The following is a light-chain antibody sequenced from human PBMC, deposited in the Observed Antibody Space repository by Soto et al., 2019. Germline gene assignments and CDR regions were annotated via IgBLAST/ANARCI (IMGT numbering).Light chain of an antibody. CDR3: QSDDSSNHVV. J-gene: IGLJ2*01. CDR1: SSDVGGYNY. Sequence: QSALTQPRSVSGSPGQSVTISCTGTSSDVGGYNYVSWYQQHPGKAPKLMIYDVSKRPSGVPDRFSGSKSGNTASLTISGLKTEDEADYYCQSDDSSNHVVFGGGTKLTVL. CDR2: DVS. V-gene: IGLV2-11*01.